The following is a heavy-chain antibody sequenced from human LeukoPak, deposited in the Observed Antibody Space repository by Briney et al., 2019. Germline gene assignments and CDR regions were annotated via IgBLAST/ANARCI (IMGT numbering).Heavy chain of an antibody. CDR1: GFAFSKYA. CDR3: ARADWNDGAGSDY. V-gene: IGHV3-23*01. CDR2: ISGSGGSK. D-gene: IGHD1-1*01. J-gene: IGHJ4*02. Sequence: PGGSLRLSCAASGFAFSKYAMSWVRQAPGKGLEWVSAISGSGGSKYYADSVKGRFTISRDNAKNSLYLQMNSLRAEDTAVYYCARADWNDGAGSDYWGQGTLATVSS.